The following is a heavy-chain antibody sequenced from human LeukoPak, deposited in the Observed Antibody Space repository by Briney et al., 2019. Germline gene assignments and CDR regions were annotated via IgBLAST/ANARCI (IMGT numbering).Heavy chain of an antibody. CDR1: GGTFSSYT. CDR2: IIPILGIA. D-gene: IGHD4-11*01. CDR3: ARDAALTVTMAYY. V-gene: IGHV1-69*04. J-gene: IGHJ4*02. Sequence: SVEVSCKASGGTFSSYTISWVRQAPGQGHEWMGRIIPILGIANYAQKFQGRVTITADKSTSTAYMELSSLRSEDTAVYYCARDAALTVTMAYYWGQGTLVTVSS.